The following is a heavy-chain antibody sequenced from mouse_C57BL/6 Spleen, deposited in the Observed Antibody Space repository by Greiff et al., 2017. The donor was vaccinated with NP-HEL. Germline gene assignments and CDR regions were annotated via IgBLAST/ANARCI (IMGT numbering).Heavy chain of an antibody. J-gene: IGHJ1*03. Sequence: QVQLQQSGAELVRPGASVTLSCKASGYTFTDYEMHWVKQTPVHGLEWIGAIDPETGGTAYNQKFKGKAILTADKSSSTAYMELRSLTSEDSAVYYCTRRPLYYGSSYWYFDVWGTGTTVTVSS. CDR3: TRRPLYYGSSYWYFDV. CDR2: IDPETGGT. D-gene: IGHD1-1*01. CDR1: GYTFTDYE. V-gene: IGHV1-15*01.